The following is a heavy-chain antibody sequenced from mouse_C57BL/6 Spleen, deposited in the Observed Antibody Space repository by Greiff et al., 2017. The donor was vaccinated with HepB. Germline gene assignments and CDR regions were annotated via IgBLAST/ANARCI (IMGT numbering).Heavy chain of an antibody. J-gene: IGHJ4*01. D-gene: IGHD4-1*01. V-gene: IGHV1-69*01. CDR1: GYTFTSYW. CDR3: ARSGTGYAMDY. CDR2: IDPSDSYT. Sequence: QVQLQQPGAELVMPGASVKLSCKASGYTFTSYWMHWVKQRPGQGLEWIGEIDPSDSYTNYNQKFKGKSTLTVDKSSSTAYMQLSSRTSEDSAVYYCARSGTGYAMDYWGQGTSVTVSS.